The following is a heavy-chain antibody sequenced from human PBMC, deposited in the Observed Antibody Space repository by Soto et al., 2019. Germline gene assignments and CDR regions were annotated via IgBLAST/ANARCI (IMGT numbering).Heavy chain of an antibody. D-gene: IGHD3-10*01. CDR3: ARDQVLWFGGDYGMDV. V-gene: IGHV1-18*01. J-gene: IGHJ6*02. Sequence: QVQLVQSGAEVKKPGASVKVSCKASGYTFTSYGISWVRQAPGQGLEWMGWISAYNGNTNYAQKLQGRVTMNTDTAPSTAYMELRSLTSDGTAVYYCARDQVLWFGGDYGMDVWGQGTTVTVSS. CDR2: ISAYNGNT. CDR1: GYTFTSYG.